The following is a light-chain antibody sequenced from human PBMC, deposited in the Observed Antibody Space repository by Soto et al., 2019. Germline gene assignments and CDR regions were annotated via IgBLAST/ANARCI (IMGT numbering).Light chain of an antibody. CDR3: QQYRSWPRT. J-gene: IGKJ1*01. V-gene: IGKV3-15*01. Sequence: EIVLTQSPATLSVSPGERVILSFRASQSVAISLAWYQQKPGQAPRLLIYGASTRATDMPGTFSGRGSGTEFTLTITSLRPEDFGVYYCQQYRSWPRTFGQGTKVEIK. CDR2: GAS. CDR1: QSVAIS.